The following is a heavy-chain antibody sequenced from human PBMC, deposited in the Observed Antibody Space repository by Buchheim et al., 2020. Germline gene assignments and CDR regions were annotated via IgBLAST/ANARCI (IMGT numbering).Heavy chain of an antibody. D-gene: IGHD3-16*01. Sequence: QVQLVQSGAEVKKPGASVKVYCKASGYPFISHDINWVRQAAGQGLEWMGWMNPNSGNTGYAQKFQGRVTLTRDTAISTAYMELSSLISEDTAVYYCARVPLGGYSFNSWGQGTL. CDR3: ARVPLGGYSFNS. CDR1: GYPFISHD. CDR2: MNPNSGNT. V-gene: IGHV1-8*01. J-gene: IGHJ5*01.